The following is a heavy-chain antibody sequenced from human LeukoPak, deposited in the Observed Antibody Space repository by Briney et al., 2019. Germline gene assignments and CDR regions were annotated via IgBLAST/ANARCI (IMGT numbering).Heavy chain of an antibody. CDR2: ISAYNGNT. CDR1: GGTFSSYA. D-gene: IGHD5-12*01. J-gene: IGHJ4*02. CDR3: AREHSDIVATNPFDY. Sequence: AASVKVSCKASGGTFSSYAISWVRQAPGQGLEWMGWISAYNGNTNYAQKLQGRVTMTTDTPTSTAYMELRSLRSDDTAVYYCAREHSDIVATNPFDYWGQGTLVTVSS. V-gene: IGHV1-18*01.